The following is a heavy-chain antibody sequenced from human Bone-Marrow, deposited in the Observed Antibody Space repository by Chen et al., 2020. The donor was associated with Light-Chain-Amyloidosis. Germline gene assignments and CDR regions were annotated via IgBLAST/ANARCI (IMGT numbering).Heavy chain of an antibody. V-gene: IGHV3-53*02. CDR2: VHTGVTT. CDR1: GFSVSSNY. J-gene: IGHJ4*02. CDR3: ARDVLCSSSNTCNDY. Sequence: EVQLMETGGGMIQPGGSLRLSCAVSGFSVSSNYMGWVRQAPGKGLGWVSLVHTGVTTYYTDSVKGRFTISIDNSKNTLYLQMNSLRAEDTAVYYCARDVLCSSSNTCNDYWGQGTLVTVSS. D-gene: IGHD2-2*01.